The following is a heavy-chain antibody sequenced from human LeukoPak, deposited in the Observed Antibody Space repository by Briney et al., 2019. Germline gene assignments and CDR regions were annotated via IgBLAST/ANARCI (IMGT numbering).Heavy chain of an antibody. CDR3: AKAYYDTSGHY. Sequence: GGSLRLSCAASGFTFSSYWMSWVRQAPGKGLEWVANIKQDGSEKYYVDSVKGRFTISRDNAKNSLYLQMDSLRAEDTALYYCAKAYYDTSGHYWGQGTLVTVSS. D-gene: IGHD3-22*01. CDR1: GFTFSSYW. V-gene: IGHV3-7*01. J-gene: IGHJ4*02. CDR2: IKQDGSEK.